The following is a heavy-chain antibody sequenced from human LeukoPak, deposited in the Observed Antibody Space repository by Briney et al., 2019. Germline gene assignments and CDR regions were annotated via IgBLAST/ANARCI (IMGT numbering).Heavy chain of an antibody. V-gene: IGHV3-23*01. CDR3: AKAHPVGSGSYYHYWYFDL. D-gene: IGHD3-10*01. J-gene: IGHJ2*01. Sequence: PGGSLRLSCGASGITFGSPAMSWVRQAPGKGLEWVSAISGSGGDTYYADSVKGRFTISRDNSKNTLYLQMNSLRADDTALYYCAKAHPVGSGSYYHYWYFDLWGRGTLVTVSS. CDR2: ISGSGGDT. CDR1: GITFGSPA.